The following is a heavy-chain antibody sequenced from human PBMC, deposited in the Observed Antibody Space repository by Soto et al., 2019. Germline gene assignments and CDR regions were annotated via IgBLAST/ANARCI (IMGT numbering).Heavy chain of an antibody. V-gene: IGHV3-48*01. D-gene: IGHD3-22*01. Sequence: GRPLRLSCAASGFTFSSDSMNWVRQAPGKGLECVSYISSISSTIYYADSVKGRFTISRANAKNSLYLKMTSRRAQNAAGYYFAIVHYYSSCYTPLPQHWGQATLVIGSS. CDR3: AIVHYYSSCYTPLPQH. CDR1: GFTFSSDS. CDR2: ISSISSTI. J-gene: IGHJ1*01.